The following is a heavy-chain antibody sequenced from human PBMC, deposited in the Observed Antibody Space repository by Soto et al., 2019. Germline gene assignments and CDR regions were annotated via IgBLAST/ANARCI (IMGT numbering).Heavy chain of an antibody. J-gene: IGHJ6*02. CDR1: GYTFTSYY. CDR3: ARTWHGSGSPRGHGMDV. Sequence: ASVKVSCKASGYTFTSYYMHWVRQAPGQGLEWMGIINPSGGSTSYAQKFQGRVTMTRDTSTSTVYMELSSLRSEDTAVYYCARTWHGSGSPRGHGMDVWGQGTTVTSP. D-gene: IGHD3-10*01. CDR2: INPSGGST. V-gene: IGHV1-46*01.